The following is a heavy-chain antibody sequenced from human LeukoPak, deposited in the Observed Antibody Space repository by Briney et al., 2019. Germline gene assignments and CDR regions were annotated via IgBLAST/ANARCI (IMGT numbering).Heavy chain of an antibody. CDR2: INYSGST. Sequence: SETLSLTCTVSGGSISNSYWNWIRQSSGKGLEWIGYINYSGSTNYNPSLKSRVTISVDTSKKQFSLKLSSVTAADTAVYFCARDPLSTNDFDIWGQGTMVTVSS. V-gene: IGHV4-59*01. CDR3: ARDPLSTNDFDI. D-gene: IGHD1-1*01. J-gene: IGHJ3*02. CDR1: GGSISNSY.